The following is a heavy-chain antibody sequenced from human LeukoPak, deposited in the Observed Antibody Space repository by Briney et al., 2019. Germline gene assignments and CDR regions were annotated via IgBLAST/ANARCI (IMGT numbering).Heavy chain of an antibody. Sequence: SQTLSLTCTVSGGSISSGDYYWSWIRQPPGKGLEWIGYIYYSGSTNYNPSLKSRVTISVDTSKNQFSLKLSSVTAADTAVYYCARGYYGSGSYEPWGQGTLVTVSS. J-gene: IGHJ5*02. CDR3: ARGYYGSGSYEP. D-gene: IGHD3-10*01. V-gene: IGHV4-30-4*01. CDR1: GGSISSGDYY. CDR2: IYYSGST.